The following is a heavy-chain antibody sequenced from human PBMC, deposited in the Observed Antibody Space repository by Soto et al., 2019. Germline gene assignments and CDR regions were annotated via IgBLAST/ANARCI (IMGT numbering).Heavy chain of an antibody. D-gene: IGHD2-21*02. Sequence: PGGSLRLSCVASGFNFSDHGMHWVRQAPGKGLECVAGISYGGTYKHYGDSVKGRFAISRDNSMSTMSLQMNNLRLDDSALYYCVRGNGDLVVVTSRSGHGFDPWGRGTLVTVSS. CDR3: VRGNGDLVVVTSRSGHGFDP. CDR2: ISYGGTYK. CDR1: GFNFSDHG. V-gene: IGHV3-30*03. J-gene: IGHJ5*02.